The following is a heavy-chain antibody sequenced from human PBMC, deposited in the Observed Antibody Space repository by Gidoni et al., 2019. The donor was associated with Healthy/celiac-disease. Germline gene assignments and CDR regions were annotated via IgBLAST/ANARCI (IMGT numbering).Heavy chain of an antibody. V-gene: IGHV1-58*02. CDR2: FVVGSGNT. D-gene: IGHD3-10*01. CDR1: GFTFTRSA. CDR3: AADQSLLWFGESSMDV. J-gene: IGHJ6*02. Sequence: QMQLVQSGPEVKKPGTSVKVSCKASGFTFTRSAMQWVRQARGQRLEWIGWFVVGSGNTNYAQKFQERVTITRDMSTSTAYMELSSLRSEDTAVYYCAADQSLLWFGESSMDVWGQGTTVTVSS.